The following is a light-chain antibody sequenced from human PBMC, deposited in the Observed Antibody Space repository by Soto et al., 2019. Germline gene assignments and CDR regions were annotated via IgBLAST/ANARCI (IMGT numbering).Light chain of an antibody. Sequence: DIQLTQSPFFLSASVGDRVTITCRASQCINSCLVWYQQKPGKAPKSLIYAASTLQSGVPSRFSGSGSGTEFTLTISSLQPEDSATYYCRQHNSYPITFGQGTRLEIK. CDR2: AAS. CDR3: RQHNSYPIT. J-gene: IGKJ5*01. CDR1: QCINSC. V-gene: IGKV1-9*01.